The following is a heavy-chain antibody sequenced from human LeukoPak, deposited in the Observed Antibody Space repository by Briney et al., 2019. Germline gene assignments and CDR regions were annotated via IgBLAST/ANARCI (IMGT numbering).Heavy chain of an antibody. CDR2: INPNSGGT. CDR3: ATGMVRGVIILDY. Sequence: ASVKVSCKASGYTFTGYYMHWVRQAPGQGLEWMGWINPNSGGTNYAQKFQGWVTMTRDTSISTAYMELSRLRSDDTAVYYCATGMVRGVIILDYWGQGTLVTVSS. J-gene: IGHJ4*02. D-gene: IGHD3-10*01. V-gene: IGHV1-2*04. CDR1: GYTFTGYY.